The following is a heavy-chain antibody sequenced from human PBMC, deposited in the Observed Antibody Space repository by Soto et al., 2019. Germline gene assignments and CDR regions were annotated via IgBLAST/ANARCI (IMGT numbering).Heavy chain of an antibody. CDR2: ISAYNGNT. CDR1: GYTFTSYG. J-gene: IGHJ1*01. Sequence: QVQLVQSGAEVKKPGASVKVSCKASGYTFTSYGISWVRQAPGQGLEWMGWISAYNGNTNYAQKLQGRVTMTTDTSMSIAYPEVIILRSVDTSVYCCARKGIVVAGNPESFQHWGQGTLVTVSS. CDR3: ARKGIVVAGNPESFQH. V-gene: IGHV1-18*01. D-gene: IGHD6-19*01.